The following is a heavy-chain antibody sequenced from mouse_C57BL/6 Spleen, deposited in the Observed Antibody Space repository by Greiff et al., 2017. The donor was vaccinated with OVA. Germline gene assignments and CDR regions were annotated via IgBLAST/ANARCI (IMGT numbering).Heavy chain of an antibody. CDR1: GYTFTRYN. J-gene: IGHJ2*01. V-gene: IGHV1-12*01. CDR2: IYPGNGDT. D-gene: IGHD1-2*01. CDR3: ARGPIYSYYFDY. Sequence: QVQLQQSGAELVRPGASVKMSCKASGYTFTRYNMHWVKPTPRQGLEWIGAIYPGNGDTSYNQQFTGKATLTVDKSSSTAYMQLSSLTSEDSAVYFCARGPIYSYYFDYWGQGTTLTVSS.